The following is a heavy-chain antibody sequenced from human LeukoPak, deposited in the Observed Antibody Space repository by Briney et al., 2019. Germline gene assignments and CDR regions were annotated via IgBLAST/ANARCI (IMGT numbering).Heavy chain of an antibody. CDR1: GFTFSNYD. D-gene: IGHD3-10*01. CDR2: IGTAGNT. V-gene: IGHV3-13*01. J-gene: IGHJ3*02. CDR3: AREGFGEFADI. Sequence: GGSLRLSCAASGFTFSNYDMHWVRQATGKGLEWVSAIGTAGNTYYPDSVKGRFTISRENAKNSLYLQLNSLRAGDTAVYYCAREGFGEFADIWGQGTMVTVSS.